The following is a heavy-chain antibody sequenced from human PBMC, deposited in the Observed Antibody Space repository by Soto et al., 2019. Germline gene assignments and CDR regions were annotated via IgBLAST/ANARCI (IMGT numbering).Heavy chain of an antibody. V-gene: IGHV3-30-3*01. CDR3: ARDRPYGDPNWFDP. CDR2: MSYDGART. CDR1: GFTFTSFT. D-gene: IGHD4-17*01. Sequence: QVQLVESGGGVVQPGGSLRLSCATSGFTFTSFTMHWVRQAPGKGLEWIAVMSYDGARTDYADAVKGRFTISRDTSKNTLYLQMKNLRPDDTARYYCARDRPYGDPNWFDPWGQGNLVNVSA. J-gene: IGHJ5*02.